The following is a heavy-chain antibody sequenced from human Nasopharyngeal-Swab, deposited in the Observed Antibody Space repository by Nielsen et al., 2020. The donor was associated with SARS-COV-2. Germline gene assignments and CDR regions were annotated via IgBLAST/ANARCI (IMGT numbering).Heavy chain of an antibody. J-gene: IGHJ4*02. V-gene: IGHV4-4*02. D-gene: IGHD6-19*01. Sequence: SETLSLTCAVSVGSISSSNWLSWVRQSPGQGLEWIGDIYHSGRTHYNPSLKSRITISVDKSKNQFSLKLSSVTAADTAVYYCARVRWQWLVKDMKRNYFDYWGQGTLVTVSS. CDR3: ARVRWQWLVKDMKRNYFDY. CDR1: VGSISSSNW. CDR2: IYHSGRT.